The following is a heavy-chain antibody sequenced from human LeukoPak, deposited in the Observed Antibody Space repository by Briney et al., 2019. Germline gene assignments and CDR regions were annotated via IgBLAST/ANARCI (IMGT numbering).Heavy chain of an antibody. CDR3: ARELISYGTYYYDSSGLNY. CDR1: GGSISSGDYY. Sequence: SETLSLTCTVSGGSISSGDYYWSWIRQPAGKCRGWSGYIYFSGRTYYTPSLKSRVTISVDTSKNQFSLKLSSVTAAVTAVYYCARELISYGTYYYDSSGLNYWGQGTLVTVSS. CDR2: IYFSGRT. J-gene: IGHJ4*02. D-gene: IGHD3-22*01. V-gene: IGHV4-30-4*08.